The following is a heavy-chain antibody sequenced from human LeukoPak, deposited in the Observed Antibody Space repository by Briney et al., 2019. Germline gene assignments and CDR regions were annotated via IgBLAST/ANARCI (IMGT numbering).Heavy chain of an antibody. Sequence: GASVKVSCKVSGYTLTELSMHWVRQAPGKGLEGMGGFDPEDGETIYAQKFQGRVTMTEDTSTDTAYVELSSLRSEDTAVYYCATGIDCSGGSCYAGINWFDPWGQGTLVTVSS. D-gene: IGHD2-15*01. J-gene: IGHJ5*02. V-gene: IGHV1-24*01. CDR1: GYTLTELS. CDR2: FDPEDGET. CDR3: ATGIDCSGGSCYAGINWFDP.